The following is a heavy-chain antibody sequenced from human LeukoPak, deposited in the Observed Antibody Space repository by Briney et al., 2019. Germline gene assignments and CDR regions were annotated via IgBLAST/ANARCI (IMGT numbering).Heavy chain of an antibody. V-gene: IGHV3-30*18. CDR1: GFTFSSYG. Sequence: GGSLRLSCAASGFTFSSYGMHWVRQAPGKGLEWVAVISYDGSNKYYADSVKGRFTISRDNSKNTLYLQMNGLRAEDTAVYYCAKDYYDSSGYYYFAYWGQGTLVTVSS. D-gene: IGHD3-22*01. CDR2: ISYDGSNK. J-gene: IGHJ4*02. CDR3: AKDYYDSSGYYYFAY.